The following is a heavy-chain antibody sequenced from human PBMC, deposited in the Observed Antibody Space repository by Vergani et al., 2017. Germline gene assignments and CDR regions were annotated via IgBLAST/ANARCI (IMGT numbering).Heavy chain of an antibody. D-gene: IGHD3-3*01. J-gene: IGHJ6*03. CDR1: GFTFSSYA. CDR3: AKDHLTIFGVVRRYYYYYMDV. Sequence: EVQLVESGGGLVQPGRSLRLSCTASGFTFSSYAMSWVRQAPGKGLEWVSAISGSGGSTYYADSVKGRFTISRDNSKNTLYLQMNSLRAEDTAVYYCAKDHLTIFGVVRRYYYYYMDVWGKGTTVTVSS. V-gene: IGHV3-23*04. CDR2: ISGSGGST.